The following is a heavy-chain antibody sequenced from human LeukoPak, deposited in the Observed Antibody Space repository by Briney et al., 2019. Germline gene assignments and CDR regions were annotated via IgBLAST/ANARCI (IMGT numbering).Heavy chain of an antibody. V-gene: IGHV3-15*01. D-gene: IGHD4-17*01. CDR2: IKSKTDGGTT. Sequence: PGGSLRLSCAASGFTFGNAWMSWVRQAPGKGLEWVGRIKSKTDGGTTDYAAPVKGRFTISRDDSKKTLYLQMNSLKTEDTAVYYCTTYDYEGRAFDIWGQGTMVTVSS. J-gene: IGHJ3*02. CDR1: GFTFGNAW. CDR3: TTYDYEGRAFDI.